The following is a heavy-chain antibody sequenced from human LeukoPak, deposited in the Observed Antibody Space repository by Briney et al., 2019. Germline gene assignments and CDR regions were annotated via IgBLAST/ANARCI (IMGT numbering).Heavy chain of an antibody. CDR3: AKDGDIVATIRGVFDY. CDR1: GFTFSSYA. D-gene: IGHD5-12*01. J-gene: IGHJ4*02. CDR2: ISGSGGST. Sequence: GGSLRLSCAASGFTFSSYAMSWVRQAPGKGLEWVSAISGSGGSTYYADSAKGRFTISRDNSKNTLYLQMNSLRAEDTAVYYCAKDGDIVATIRGVFDYGGQGTLVTVPS. V-gene: IGHV3-23*01.